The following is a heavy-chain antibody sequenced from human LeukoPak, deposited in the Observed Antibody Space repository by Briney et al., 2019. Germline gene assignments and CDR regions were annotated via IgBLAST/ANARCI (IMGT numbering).Heavy chain of an antibody. J-gene: IGHJ5*02. CDR2: IRYDGSNK. V-gene: IGHV3-30*02. D-gene: IGHD6-13*01. CDR3: AKDTGWRYSSSIFDP. Sequence: GGSLRLSCAASGFTFSSYGMHWVRQAPGKGLEWVAFIRYDGSNKYYADSVKGRFTISRDNSKNTLYLQMNSLRAEDTAVYHCAKDTGWRYSSSIFDPWGQGTLVTVSS. CDR1: GFTFSSYG.